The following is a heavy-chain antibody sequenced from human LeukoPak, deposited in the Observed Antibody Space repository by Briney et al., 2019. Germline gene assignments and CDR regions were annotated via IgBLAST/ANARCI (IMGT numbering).Heavy chain of an antibody. CDR2: ISSSSSYI. J-gene: IGHJ6*03. V-gene: IGHV3-21*01. CDR3: ARGESDCSSTSCYVGYLYYYYYMDV. CDR1: GFTFSSYS. Sequence: PGGSLRLSCAASGFTFSSYSMNWVRQAPGKGLEWVSSISSSSSYIYYADSVKGRFTISRDNAKNSLYLQMNSLRAEDTAVYYCARGESDCSSTSCYVGYLYYYYYMDVWGKGTTVTVSS. D-gene: IGHD2-2*01.